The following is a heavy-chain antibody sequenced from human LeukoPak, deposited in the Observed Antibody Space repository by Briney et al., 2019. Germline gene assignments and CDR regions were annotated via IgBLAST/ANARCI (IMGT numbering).Heavy chain of an antibody. CDR1: GGSTSSYY. V-gene: IGHV4-59*01. J-gene: IGHJ6*02. CDR2: IYDSGRT. D-gene: IGHD3-10*01. CDR3: ARDWSGYYGSGRNYYYYYGMDV. Sequence: PSETLSLTCTVSGGSTSSYYWSWIRQPPGKGLEWIGYIYDSGRTNYNPSLKSRVTISVDTSKNQFSLKLNSVTAADTAVYYCARDWSGYYGSGRNYYYYYGMDVWGQGTTVTVSS.